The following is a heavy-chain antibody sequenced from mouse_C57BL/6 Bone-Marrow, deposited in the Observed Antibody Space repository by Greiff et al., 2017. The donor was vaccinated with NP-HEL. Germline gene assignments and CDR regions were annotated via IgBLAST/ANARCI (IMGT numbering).Heavy chain of an antibody. V-gene: IGHV1-80*01. D-gene: IGHD2-1*01. CDR3: ARSVYGNYGFAY. J-gene: IGHJ3*01. CDR2: IYPGDGDT. CDR1: GYAFSSYW. Sequence: SGAELVKPGASVKISCKASGYAFSSYWMNWVKQRPGKGLEWIGQIYPGDGDTNYNGKFKGKATLTADKSSSTAYMQLSSLTSEDSAVYFCARSVYGNYGFAYWGQGTLVTVSA.